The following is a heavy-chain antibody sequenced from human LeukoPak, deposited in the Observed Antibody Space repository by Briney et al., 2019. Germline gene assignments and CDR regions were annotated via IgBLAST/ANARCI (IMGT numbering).Heavy chain of an antibody. V-gene: IGHV3-23*01. J-gene: IGHJ4*02. CDR2: ISGSGGST. D-gene: IGHD3-22*01. CDR1: GFTFSSYA. Sequence: GASLRLSCAASGFTFSSYAMTWVRQAPGKGLEWVSGISGSGGSTYYADSVKGRFTISRDNSKNTLYVQMNSLRAEDTAVYYCAKSDYYDSSGYSYGSDYWGQGTLVTVSS. CDR3: AKSDYYDSSGYSYGSDY.